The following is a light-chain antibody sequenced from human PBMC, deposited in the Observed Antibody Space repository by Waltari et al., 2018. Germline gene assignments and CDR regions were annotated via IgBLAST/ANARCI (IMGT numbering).Light chain of an antibody. J-gene: IGKJ1*01. CDR1: QSISSW. CDR2: KAS. V-gene: IGKV1-5*03. Sequence: DIKMTQSPSPLSASAGDRTTITCRASQSISSWLAWYQQKPGKAPKLLIYKASSLESGVPSRFSGSGSGTEFTLTISGLQPDDFATYYCQQYNSYSRTFGQGTKVETK. CDR3: QQYNSYSRT.